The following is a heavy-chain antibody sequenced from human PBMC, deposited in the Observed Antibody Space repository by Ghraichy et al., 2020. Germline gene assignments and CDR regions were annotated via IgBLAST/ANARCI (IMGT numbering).Heavy chain of an antibody. Sequence: SETLSLTCTVSGGSISSGDYYWSWIRQPPGKGLEWIGYIYYSGSTYYNPSLKSRVTISVDTSKNQFSLKLSSVTAADTAVYYCARDRGYGDNHYYYYGMDVWGQGTTVTVSS. V-gene: IGHV4-30-4*01. CDR1: GGSISSGDYY. CDR2: IYYSGST. D-gene: IGHD4-17*01. CDR3: ARDRGYGDNHYYYYGMDV. J-gene: IGHJ6*02.